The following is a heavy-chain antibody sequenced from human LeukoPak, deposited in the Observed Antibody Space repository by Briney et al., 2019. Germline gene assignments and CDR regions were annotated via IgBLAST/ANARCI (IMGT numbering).Heavy chain of an antibody. CDR3: ARGLSSGWYGDY. J-gene: IGHJ4*02. D-gene: IGHD6-19*01. Sequence: PSETLSLTCTVSGYSISSGYYWGWIRQPPGKGLEWIGSIYHSGSTYYNPSLKSRVTISVDTSKNQFFLKLSSVTAADTAVYYCARGLSSGWYGDYWGQGTLVTVSS. CDR1: GYSISSGYY. V-gene: IGHV4-38-2*02. CDR2: IYHSGST.